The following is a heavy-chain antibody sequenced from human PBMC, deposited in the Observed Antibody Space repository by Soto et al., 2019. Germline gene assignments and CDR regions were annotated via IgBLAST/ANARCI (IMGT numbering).Heavy chain of an antibody. CDR3: AYGSGSYLHYFEY. D-gene: IGHD3-10*01. CDR2: ISAYNGNT. CDR1: GYTFTSYG. V-gene: IGHV1-18*01. J-gene: IGHJ4*02. Sequence: GASVKVSCKASGYTFTSYGISWVLQAPGQGLEWMGWISAYNGNTIYAEKFQGRVTITADTSTDTAYMELRSLRSEDTGVYYCAYGSGSYLHYFEYWGQGTLVTVSS.